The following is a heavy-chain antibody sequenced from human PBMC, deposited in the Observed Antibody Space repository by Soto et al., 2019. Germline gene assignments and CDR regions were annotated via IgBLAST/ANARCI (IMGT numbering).Heavy chain of an antibody. CDR2: MNPNSGNT. Sequence: GASVKVSCKASGYTFTSYDINWVRQATGQGLEWMGWMNPNSGNTGYAQNFQGRVTMTRNTSISTAYMELSSLRSEDTAVYYCARSTNDYAMDVWGQGTTVTVSS. CDR1: GYTFTSYD. V-gene: IGHV1-8*01. CDR3: ARSTNDYAMDV. J-gene: IGHJ6*02. D-gene: IGHD2-8*01.